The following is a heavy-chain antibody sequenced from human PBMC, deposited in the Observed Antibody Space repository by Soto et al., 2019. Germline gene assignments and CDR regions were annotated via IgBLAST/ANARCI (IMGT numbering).Heavy chain of an antibody. D-gene: IGHD1-26*01. J-gene: IGHJ2*01. V-gene: IGHV3-30-3*01. Sequence: QVQLVESGGGVVQPGRSLRLSCAASGFTFSSYAMHWVRQAPGKGLEWVAVISYDGSNKYYADSVKGRFTISRDNSKNTLYLQMSSLRAEDTAVYYCARDSSGSYYLNWYFDLWGRGTLVAVSS. CDR2: ISYDGSNK. CDR1: GFTFSSYA. CDR3: ARDSSGSYYLNWYFDL.